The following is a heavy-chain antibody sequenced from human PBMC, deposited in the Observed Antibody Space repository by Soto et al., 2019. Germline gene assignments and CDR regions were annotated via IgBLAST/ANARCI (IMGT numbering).Heavy chain of an antibody. D-gene: IGHD6-13*01. CDR1: GGSISSGDYY. CDR2: LYYSGST. V-gene: IGHV4-30-4*01. Sequence: QVQLQESGPGLVKPSQTLSLTCTVSGGSISSGDYYWSWIRQPPGKGLERIGYLYYSGSTYYNPPLKSRVTISVDTAKNQFSLKLSSVTAADTAVYYCARERPDGSRLDPWGQGTLVTVSS. CDR3: ARERPDGSRLDP. J-gene: IGHJ5*02.